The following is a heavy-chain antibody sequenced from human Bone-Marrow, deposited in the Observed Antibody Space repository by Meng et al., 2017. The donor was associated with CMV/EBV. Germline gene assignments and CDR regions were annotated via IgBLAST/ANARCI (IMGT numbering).Heavy chain of an antibody. V-gene: IGHV3-30*02. CDR2: IRYDGSNE. D-gene: IGHD1-1*01. CDR1: GFTFSSYA. J-gene: IGHJ4*02. Sequence: GGSLRLSCAASGFTFSSYAMSWVRQAPGKGLEWVAFIRYDGSNEYYVDSVKGRFTISRDNSKNTLYLQMNSLRAEDTAVYYCAKVSQYNFDYWGQGTLVTVSS. CDR3: AKVSQYNFDY.